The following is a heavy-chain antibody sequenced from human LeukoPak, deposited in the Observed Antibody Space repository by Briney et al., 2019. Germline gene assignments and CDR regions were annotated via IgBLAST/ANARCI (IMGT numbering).Heavy chain of an antibody. CDR2: ISGSGGST. V-gene: IGHV3-23*01. J-gene: IGHJ4*02. CDR3: ANGGDYDSSGSYDY. Sequence: GGPLRLSCAASGFTFSSYAMSWVRQAPGKGLEWVSAISGSGGSTYYADSVKGRFTISRDNSKNTLYLQMNSLRAEDTAVYYCANGGDYDSSGSYDYWGQGTLVTVSS. D-gene: IGHD3-22*01. CDR1: GFTFSSYA.